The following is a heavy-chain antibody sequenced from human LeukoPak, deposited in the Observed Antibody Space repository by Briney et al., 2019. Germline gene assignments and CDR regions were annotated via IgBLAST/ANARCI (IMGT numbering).Heavy chain of an antibody. CDR1: GFTFSSYG. Sequence: GGSLRLSCAASGFTFSSYGMHWVRQASGKGLEWVAFIRYDGSNKYYADSVKGRFTISGDNSKNTLYLQMNSLRAEDTAVYYCAKDSYRYCSSTSCYAFDIWGQGTMVTVSS. CDR3: AKDSYRYCSSTSCYAFDI. J-gene: IGHJ3*02. V-gene: IGHV3-30*02. CDR2: IRYDGSNK. D-gene: IGHD2-2*01.